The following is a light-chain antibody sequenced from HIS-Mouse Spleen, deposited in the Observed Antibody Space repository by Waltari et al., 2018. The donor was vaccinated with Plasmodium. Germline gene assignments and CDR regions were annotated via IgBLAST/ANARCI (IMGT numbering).Light chain of an antibody. CDR1: QSVSSY. J-gene: IGKJ4*01. V-gene: IGKV3-11*01. Sequence: EIVLTQSPATLSLSPVERATLSCRASQSVSSYLAWYKQKPGQAPRLLIYDASNRATGIPARFSGSGSGTDFTLTISSLEPEDFAVYYCQQRSNWPRVLTFGGGTKVEIK. CDR3: QQRSNWPRVLT. CDR2: DAS.